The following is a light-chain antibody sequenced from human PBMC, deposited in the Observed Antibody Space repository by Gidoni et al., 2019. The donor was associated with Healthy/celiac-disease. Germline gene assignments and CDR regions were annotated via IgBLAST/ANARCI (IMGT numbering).Light chain of an antibody. Sequence: DIQMTPSPSSLSASVGDRVTITCQASQDISNYLNWYQQKPGKAPRLLIYDASHLETGVPSRFSGSGSGTDFTFTISSLQPEDIATYYCQQYDDLLTFGGGTKVDIK. CDR2: DAS. CDR3: QQYDDLLT. J-gene: IGKJ4*01. CDR1: QDISNY. V-gene: IGKV1-33*01.